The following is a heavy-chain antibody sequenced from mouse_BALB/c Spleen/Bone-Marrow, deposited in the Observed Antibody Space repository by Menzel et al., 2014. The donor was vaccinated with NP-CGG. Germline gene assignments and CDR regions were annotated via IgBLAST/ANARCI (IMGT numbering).Heavy chain of an antibody. CDR3: AREGYASTAWFAY. D-gene: IGHD1-1*01. J-gene: IGHJ3*01. Sequence: QVQLQQPGPELVRPGVSVKISCKGSGYTFTDYAMHRVKQSHAKSLEWIGVINTYSGNTYYNQNFKGKATMTVDKSSSTAFMELARLTYEDSAIYYCAREGYASTAWFAYWGQGTLVTVSA. V-gene: IGHV1-67*01. CDR1: GYTFTDYA. CDR2: INTYSGNT.